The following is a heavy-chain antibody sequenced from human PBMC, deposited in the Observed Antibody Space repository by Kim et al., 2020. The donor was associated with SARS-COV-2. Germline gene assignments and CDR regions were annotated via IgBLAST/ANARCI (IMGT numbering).Heavy chain of an antibody. CDR1: GFTFGDYA. CDR2: IRSKAYGGTT. J-gene: IGHJ4*02. CDR3: TRDWWPQYSSGWYFEGDY. Sequence: GGSLRLSCTASGFTFGDYAMSWFRQAPGKGLEWVGFIRSKAYGGTTEYAASVKGRFTISRDDSKSIAYLQMNSLKTEDTAVYYCTRDWWPQYSSGWYFEGDYWGQGTLVTVSS. D-gene: IGHD6-19*01. V-gene: IGHV3-49*03.